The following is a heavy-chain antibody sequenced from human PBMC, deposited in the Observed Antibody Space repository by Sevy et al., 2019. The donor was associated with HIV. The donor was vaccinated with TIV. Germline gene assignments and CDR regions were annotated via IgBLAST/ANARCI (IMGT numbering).Heavy chain of an antibody. CDR3: MRWKGAQSIFDY. Sequence: GGSLRLSCTASGFTFGDYCMSWVRQAPGKGLEWVAFLKSKAYGGTVDHAASVKGRFTISRDDSKSIAYLQMNDLNTGDTGVYYCMRWKGAQSIFDYWGQGALVTVSS. D-gene: IGHD1-1*01. J-gene: IGHJ4*02. CDR2: LKSKAYGGTV. CDR1: GFTFGDYC. V-gene: IGHV3-49*04.